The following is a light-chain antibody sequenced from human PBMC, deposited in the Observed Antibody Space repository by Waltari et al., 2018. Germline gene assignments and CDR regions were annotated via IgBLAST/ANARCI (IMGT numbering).Light chain of an antibody. J-gene: IGKJ1*01. Sequence: EMVMTHSPATLSVSPGERVTLSCRSSQSVSYNLAWYQQKPGQAPRLLIYAASTRATGIPARFSGSGSGSAFSLIIGSLQSEDFAVYYCQQYNDRPRTFGQGTKVEIK. CDR3: QQYNDRPRT. CDR2: AAS. V-gene: IGKV3-15*01. CDR1: QSVSYN.